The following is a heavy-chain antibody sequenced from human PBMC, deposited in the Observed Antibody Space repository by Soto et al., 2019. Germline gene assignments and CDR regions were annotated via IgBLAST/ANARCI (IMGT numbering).Heavy chain of an antibody. CDR1: GFTFSNYA. Sequence: QVQLVESGGGVVQPGRSLRLSCAASGFTFSNYAMHWVRQAPGKGLEWVAVISYDGSSKYYADSVKGRFTIARDNSKNTLYLQMNSLRAEDTAVYYCAREPAYYYDSSGYSVPFGYWGQGTLVTVSS. V-gene: IGHV3-30-3*01. J-gene: IGHJ4*02. CDR2: ISYDGSSK. D-gene: IGHD3-22*01. CDR3: AREPAYYYDSSGYSVPFGY.